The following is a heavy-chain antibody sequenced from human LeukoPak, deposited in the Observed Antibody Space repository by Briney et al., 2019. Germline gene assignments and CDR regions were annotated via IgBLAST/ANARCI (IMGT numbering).Heavy chain of an antibody. CDR2: INPNSGGT. Sequence: ASVKVSCKASGYTFTGYYMHWVRQAPGQGLEWMGWINPNSGGTNYAQKFQGRVTMTRDTSISTAYMELSRLRSDDTAVYYCARDLGTGVTHYYGMDVWGQGTTVTVSS. CDR1: GYTFTGYY. V-gene: IGHV1-2*02. CDR3: ARDLGTGVTHYYGMDV. D-gene: IGHD1-14*01. J-gene: IGHJ6*02.